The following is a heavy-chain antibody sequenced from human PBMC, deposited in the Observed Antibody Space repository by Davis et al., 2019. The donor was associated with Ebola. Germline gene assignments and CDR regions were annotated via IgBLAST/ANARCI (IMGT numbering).Heavy chain of an antibody. CDR1: GFTFSAYR. CDR2: ISTSASYI. J-gene: IGHJ4*02. Sequence: GESLKISCAASGFTFSAYRMNWVRQAPGKGLEWVSSISTSASYIYYADSVKGRFTISRDNAKNSLYLQMNSLRAEDTAVYYCASQDYGGDYWGQGTLVTVSS. D-gene: IGHD4-23*01. CDR3: ASQDYGGDY. V-gene: IGHV3-21*01.